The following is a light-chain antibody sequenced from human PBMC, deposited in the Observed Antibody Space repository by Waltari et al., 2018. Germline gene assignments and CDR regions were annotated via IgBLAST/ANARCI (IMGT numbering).Light chain of an antibody. J-gene: IGKJ2*01. CDR1: HSSSNEDS. CDR3: LQCYNTPYT. CDR2: RAS. V-gene: IGKV4-1*01. Sequence: DIVMTQSPDSLAVSLGERATINCKSSHSSSNEDSLAWYQQKPGQPHKLLIYRASTRESGVPDRFSGSGSGTDFTLTITSVQAEDVAVYYCLQCYNTPYTFGQGTRLEIK.